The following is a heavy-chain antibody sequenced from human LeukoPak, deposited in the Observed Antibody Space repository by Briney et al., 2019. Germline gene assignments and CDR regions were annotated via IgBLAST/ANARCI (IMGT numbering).Heavy chain of an antibody. D-gene: IGHD1-7*01. CDR1: GYTFTGYY. CDR2: IIPILGIA. CDR3: ASSIYYSGTTGWFDP. V-gene: IGHV1-69*02. Sequence: RASVKVSCKASGYTFTGYYMHWVRQAPGQGLEWMGRIIPILGIANYAQKFQGRVTITADKSTSTAYMELSSLRSEDTAVYYCASSIYYSGTTGWFDPWGQGTLVTVSS. J-gene: IGHJ5*02.